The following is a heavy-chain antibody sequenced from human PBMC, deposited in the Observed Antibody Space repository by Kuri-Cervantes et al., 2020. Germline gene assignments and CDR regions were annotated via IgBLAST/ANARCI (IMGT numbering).Heavy chain of an antibody. CDR1: GFTFSSYW. CDR2: IKQDGSEK. V-gene: IGHV3-7*01. Sequence: GESLKISCAASGFTFSSYWMSWVRQAPGKGLEWVANIKQDGSEKYYVDSVKGRFTIPRDNAKNSLYLQMNSLRDEDTAVYYCARCSGSYSDWFDPWGQGTLVTVSS. J-gene: IGHJ5*02. CDR3: ARCSGSYSDWFDP. D-gene: IGHD1-26*01.